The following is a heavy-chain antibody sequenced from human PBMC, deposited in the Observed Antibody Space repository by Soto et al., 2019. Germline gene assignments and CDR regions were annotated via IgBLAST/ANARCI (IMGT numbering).Heavy chain of an antibody. Sequence: QVQLVQSGAEVKKPGASVKVSCKASGYTFTSYDINWVRQATGQGLEWMGWMNPNSGNTGYAQKFQGRVTMTRNTSISTAYMELSSLRSEDTAVYYCARFPRDVDIVLVPAAISMDVWGQGTTVTVSS. J-gene: IGHJ6*02. D-gene: IGHD2-2*01. CDR3: ARFPRDVDIVLVPAAISMDV. V-gene: IGHV1-8*01. CDR1: GYTFTSYD. CDR2: MNPNSGNT.